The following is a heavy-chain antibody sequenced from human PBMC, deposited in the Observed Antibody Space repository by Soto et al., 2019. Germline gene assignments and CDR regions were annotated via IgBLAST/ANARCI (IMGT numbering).Heavy chain of an antibody. Sequence: QVQLQQWGAGLLKPSETLSLTCAVYGGSFSGYYWSWIRQPPGKGLEWIGEINHSGSTNYNPSLKSRVTISVDTSKNQFSLKLSSVTAADAAVYYCAGAQSVAFPVDYWGQGTLVTVSS. CDR2: INHSGST. CDR3: AGAQSVAFPVDY. J-gene: IGHJ4*02. CDR1: GGSFSGYY. V-gene: IGHV4-34*01. D-gene: IGHD2-15*01.